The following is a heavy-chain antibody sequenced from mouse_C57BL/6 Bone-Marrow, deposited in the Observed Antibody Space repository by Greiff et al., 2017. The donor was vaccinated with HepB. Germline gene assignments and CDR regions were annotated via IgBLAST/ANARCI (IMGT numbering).Heavy chain of an antibody. CDR3: ARRGYYYGSRPGAMDY. V-gene: IGHV1-53*01. J-gene: IGHJ4*01. D-gene: IGHD1-1*01. CDR1: GYTFTSYW. Sequence: QVQLQQPGTELVKPGASVKLSCKASGYTFTSYWMHWVKQRPGQGLEWIGNINPSNGGTNYNEKFKSKATLTVDKSSSTAYMQLSSLTSEDSAVYYCARRGYYYGSRPGAMDYWGQGTSVTVSS. CDR2: INPSNGGT.